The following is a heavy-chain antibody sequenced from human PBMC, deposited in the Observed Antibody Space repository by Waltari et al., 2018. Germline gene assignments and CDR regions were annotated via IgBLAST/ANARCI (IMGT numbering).Heavy chain of an antibody. CDR3: ARDRGRDGFDY. D-gene: IGHD3-16*01. V-gene: IGHV4-59*01. Sequence: QVQLQESGPGLVKPSETLSLTCTVSGGSISSYYWSWIRQPPGKGLEWIGYIYYSGSTNSYPSLKSRVTISVDTSKNQFSLKLSAVTAADTAVYYCARDRGRDGFDYWGQGTLVTVSS. CDR1: GGSISSYY. CDR2: IYYSGST. J-gene: IGHJ4*02.